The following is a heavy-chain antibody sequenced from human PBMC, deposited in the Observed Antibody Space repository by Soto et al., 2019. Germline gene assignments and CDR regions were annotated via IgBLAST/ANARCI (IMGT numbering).Heavy chain of an antibody. J-gene: IGHJ3*02. CDR2: IYPGDSDT. CDR1: GYSFTSYW. Sequence: GEALKISCKVSGYSFTSYWIGWWRQMPGRGLEWMGIIYPGDSDTRYSPSFQGQVTISADKSISTAYLQWSSLKASDTAMYYCARRGQLAPGAFDIWGQGTMVTVSS. D-gene: IGHD6-6*01. V-gene: IGHV5-51*01. CDR3: ARRGQLAPGAFDI.